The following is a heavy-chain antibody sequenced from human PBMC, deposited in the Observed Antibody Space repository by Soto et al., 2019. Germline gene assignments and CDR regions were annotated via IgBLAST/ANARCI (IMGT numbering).Heavy chain of an antibody. CDR2: IIDSGGST. CDR1: GFTFSSCA. J-gene: IGHJ3*02. V-gene: IGHV3-23*01. D-gene: IGHD3-22*01. CDR3: AKWRRVVVVFSAFDI. Sequence: GGSLRLSCAASGFTFSSCAMGWVRQAPGKGLEWVSDIIDSGGSTYYADSVKGWFTISRDNSKNTLYLQMNSLRAEDTAVYYCAKWRRVVVVFSAFDIWGQGTMVTVSS.